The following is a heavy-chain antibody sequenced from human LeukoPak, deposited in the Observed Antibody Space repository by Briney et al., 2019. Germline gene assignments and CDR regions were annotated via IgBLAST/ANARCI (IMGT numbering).Heavy chain of an antibody. CDR3: ARRPPGYSYGPEGY. V-gene: IGHV1-46*01. D-gene: IGHD5-18*01. Sequence: GASVKVSCKASGYTFTSYDINWVRQATGQGLEWMGIINPSGGSTSYAQKFQGRVTMTRDTSTSTVYMELSSLRSEDTAVYYCARRPPGYSYGPEGYWGQGTLVTVSS. CDR2: INPSGGST. CDR1: GYTFTSYD. J-gene: IGHJ4*02.